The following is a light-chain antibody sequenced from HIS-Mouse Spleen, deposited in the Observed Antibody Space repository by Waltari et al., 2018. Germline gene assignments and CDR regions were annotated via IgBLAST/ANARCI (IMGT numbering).Light chain of an antibody. J-gene: IGKJ4*01. CDR3: QQFKSYPRT. Sequence: AIQLTQSPSSLSASVVDRVTITCRASQGISSALAWYQQKPGKGPKLLIYDASSLESGVASRFSGSGSETDFTLTISSLQPEDFATYYCQQFKSYPRTFGGGTKVEIK. CDR2: DAS. V-gene: IGKV1-13*02. CDR1: QGISSA.